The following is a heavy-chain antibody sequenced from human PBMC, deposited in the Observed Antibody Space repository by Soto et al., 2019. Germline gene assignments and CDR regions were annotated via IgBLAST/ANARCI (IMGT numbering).Heavy chain of an antibody. D-gene: IGHD1-26*01. Sequence: QVQLVQSGAEVKKPGSSVKVSCKASGGTFSSYAISWVRQAPGQGLEWMGGIIPIFGTANYAQKLQGRVTRNADESTSTAYMGLSSLRSEDTAVYYCAGVGQGDRSGSHRSGDSWGQGTLVTVSS. CDR1: GGTFSSYA. V-gene: IGHV1-69*01. J-gene: IGHJ4*02. CDR3: AGVGQGDRSGSHRSGDS. CDR2: IIPIFGTA.